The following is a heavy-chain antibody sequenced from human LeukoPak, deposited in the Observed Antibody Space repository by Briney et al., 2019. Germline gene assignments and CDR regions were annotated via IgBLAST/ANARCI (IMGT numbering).Heavy chain of an antibody. Sequence: SETLSLTCAVYGGSFSGYYWSWIRQPPGKGLEWIGEINHSGSTNYNPSLKSRVTISVDTSKNQFSLKLSSVTAADTAVYYCARVRALGYCSGGSRHNKIYYFDYWGQGTLVTVSS. CDR1: GGSFSGYY. D-gene: IGHD2-15*01. J-gene: IGHJ4*02. CDR2: INHSGST. V-gene: IGHV4-34*01. CDR3: ARVRALGYCSGGSRHNKIYYFDY.